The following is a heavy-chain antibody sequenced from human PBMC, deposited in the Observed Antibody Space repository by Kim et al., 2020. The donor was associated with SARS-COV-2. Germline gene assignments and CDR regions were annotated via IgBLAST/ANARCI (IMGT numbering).Heavy chain of an antibody. V-gene: IGHV4-31*02. CDR2: T. J-gene: IGHJ4*02. Sequence: TYYNPSLKSRVTISVDTSKNQFSLKLSSVTAADTAVYYCARQFGELSHLHWGQGTLVTVSS. CDR3: ARQFGELSHLH. D-gene: IGHD3-10*01.